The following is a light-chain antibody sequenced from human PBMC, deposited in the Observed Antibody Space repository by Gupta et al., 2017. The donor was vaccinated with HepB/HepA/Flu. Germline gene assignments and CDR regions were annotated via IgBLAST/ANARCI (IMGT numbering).Light chain of an antibody. CDR3: QHYGSSRYT. Sequence: EILFPPFPGTLSLSPGERATLSCRASQSVSSYYLAWHQQKPGQAPRLLIYGAPSRATGTPDRFSGSGSGTDFTLTISRLEPEDFAVYYCQHYGSSRYTFGQGTKLEIK. V-gene: IGKV3-20*01. CDR1: QSVSSYY. CDR2: GAP. J-gene: IGKJ2*01.